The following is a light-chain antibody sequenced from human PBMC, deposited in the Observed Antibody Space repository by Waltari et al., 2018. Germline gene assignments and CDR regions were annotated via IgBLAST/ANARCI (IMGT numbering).Light chain of an antibody. Sequence: DIVLTQSPATLSLSPGERATLSCRASQSVANFLAWYQQKPGQAPRLLIYDVSNRATDIPARFSGSGVATDFTLTISDVEPEDIAVYYCQQRNKWPLTFGGGTKVEIK. CDR1: QSVANF. CDR3: QQRNKWPLT. CDR2: DVS. V-gene: IGKV3-11*01. J-gene: IGKJ4*01.